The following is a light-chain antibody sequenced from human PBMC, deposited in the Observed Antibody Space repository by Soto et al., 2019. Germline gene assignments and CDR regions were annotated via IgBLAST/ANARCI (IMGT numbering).Light chain of an antibody. CDR2: AAS. Sequence: DIQMTQSPSSLSASVGDRVTITSRASQGISNGLAWYQQKPGKVPKLLIYAASTLQPGVPSRFSGSGSGTDFTLTISSLQPEDVATYYCQKHNSAPHTFGQGTRLEIK. V-gene: IGKV1-27*01. CDR3: QKHNSAPHT. CDR1: QGISNG. J-gene: IGKJ5*01.